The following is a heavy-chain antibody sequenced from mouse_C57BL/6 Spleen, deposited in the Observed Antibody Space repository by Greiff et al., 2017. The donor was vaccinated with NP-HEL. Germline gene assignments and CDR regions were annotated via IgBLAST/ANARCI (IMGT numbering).Heavy chain of an antibody. CDR1: GFNFKDDY. D-gene: IGHD2-5*01. CDR3: THSNPGSY. V-gene: IGHV14-4*01. Sequence: EVQLQQSGAELVRPGASVKLSCTASGFNFKDDYMHWVKQRPEQGLEWIGWIDPENGDTEYASKFQGKATITADTSSNTAYLQLSSLTSEDTAVYYCTHSNPGSYWGQGTLVTVSA. J-gene: IGHJ3*01. CDR2: IDPENGDT.